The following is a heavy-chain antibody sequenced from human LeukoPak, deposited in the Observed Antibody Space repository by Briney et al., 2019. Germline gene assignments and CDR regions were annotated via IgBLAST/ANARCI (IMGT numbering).Heavy chain of an antibody. J-gene: IGHJ4*02. D-gene: IGHD4-17*01. Sequence: GGSLRLSCAASGFTFSNYCMNWVRQAPGKGLAGVSYISSSGGDMYYADSVRGRFTISRDNAENSLFLQMNSLRDEDTAVYYCARGTYGEYGGPAYWGQGTLVTVSS. CDR1: GFTFSNYC. V-gene: IGHV3-48*02. CDR2: ISSSGGDM. CDR3: ARGTYGEYGGPAY.